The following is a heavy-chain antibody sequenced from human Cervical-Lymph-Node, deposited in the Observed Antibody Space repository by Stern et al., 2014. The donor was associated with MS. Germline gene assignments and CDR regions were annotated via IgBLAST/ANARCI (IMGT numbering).Heavy chain of an antibody. CDR2: IWYDGSNK. CDR1: GFTFSSYG. V-gene: IGHV3-33*01. J-gene: IGHJ4*02. Sequence: QVQLVQSGGGVVQPGRSLRLSCAASGFTFSSYGMHWVRQAPGKGLEWVAVIWYDGSNKYYADSVKGRFTISRDNSKNTLYLQMNSLRAEDTAVYYCAREVGWLQLTYFDYWGQGTLVTVSS. CDR3: AREVGWLQLTYFDY. D-gene: IGHD5-24*01.